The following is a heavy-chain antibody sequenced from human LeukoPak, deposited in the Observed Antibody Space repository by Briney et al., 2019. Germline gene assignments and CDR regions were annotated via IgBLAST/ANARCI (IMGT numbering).Heavy chain of an antibody. CDR1: GGSISSYY. D-gene: IGHD2-15*01. J-gene: IGHJ6*02. CDR2: IYYSGST. Sequence: SETLSLTCTVSGGSISSYYWSWIRQPPGKGLEWIGCIYYSGSTNYNPSLKSRVTISLDTSKTQFSLRLSSVTAADTAMYYCARGWPDYYSMDIWGPGTTVTVSS. CDR3: ARGWPDYYSMDI. V-gene: IGHV4-59*01.